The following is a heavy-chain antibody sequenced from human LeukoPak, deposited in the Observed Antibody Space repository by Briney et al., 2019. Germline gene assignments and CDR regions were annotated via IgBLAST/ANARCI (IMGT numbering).Heavy chain of an antibody. Sequence: GRSLRLSCAASGFTFSSYAMSWVRQAPGKGLEWVSAISGSGGSTYYADSVKGRFTISRDNSKNTLYLQMNSLRAEDTAVYYCAKARTKNYYGMDVWGQGTTVTVSS. CDR2: ISGSGGST. V-gene: IGHV3-23*01. CDR1: GFTFSSYA. D-gene: IGHD1-1*01. CDR3: AKARTKNYYGMDV. J-gene: IGHJ6*02.